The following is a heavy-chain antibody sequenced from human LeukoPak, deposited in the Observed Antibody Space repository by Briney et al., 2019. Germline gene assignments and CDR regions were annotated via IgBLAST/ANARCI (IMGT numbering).Heavy chain of an antibody. J-gene: IGHJ4*02. CDR3: TRAVKTGSYFGLGY. V-gene: IGHV3-13*01. Sequence: GGSLRLSCAASGYTFSSYDMHWIRQTMGGGLERVSAIGTSGDTYYPDSVKGRFTISRENARNSLYLQMNSLRAEDTAVYYCTRAVKTGSYFGLGYWGQGTLVTVSS. D-gene: IGHD3-10*01. CDR2: IGTSGDT. CDR1: GYTFSSYD.